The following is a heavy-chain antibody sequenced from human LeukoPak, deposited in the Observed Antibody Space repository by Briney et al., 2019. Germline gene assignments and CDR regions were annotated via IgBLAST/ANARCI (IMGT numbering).Heavy chain of an antibody. Sequence: GGSLRLSCAASGFTFSSYSMNWVRQAPGKGLEWVSSISSSSSYIYYADSVKGRFTISRDNAKNSLYLQMNSLRAEDTAVYYCARYSGYDPNMYYFDYWGQGTLVTVSS. CDR2: ISSSSSYI. D-gene: IGHD5-12*01. CDR1: GFTFSSYS. V-gene: IGHV3-21*01. J-gene: IGHJ4*02. CDR3: ARYSGYDPNMYYFDY.